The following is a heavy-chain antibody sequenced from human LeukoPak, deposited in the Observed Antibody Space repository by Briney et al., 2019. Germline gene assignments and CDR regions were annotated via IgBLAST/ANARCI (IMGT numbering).Heavy chain of an antibody. V-gene: IGHV3-23*01. Sequence: PGGSLRLSCAASGFTFSSYAMSWVRQAPGKGLEWVSAISGSGGSTYYADSVKGRFTISRDNSKNTLSLELSSLRAEDTAVYYCARESQLWPYFDYWGQGTLVTVSS. J-gene: IGHJ4*02. CDR3: ARESQLWPYFDY. CDR2: ISGSGGST. CDR1: GFTFSSYA. D-gene: IGHD5-18*01.